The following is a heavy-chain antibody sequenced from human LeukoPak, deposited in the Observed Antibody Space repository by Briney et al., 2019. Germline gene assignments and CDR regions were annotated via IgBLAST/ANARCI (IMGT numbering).Heavy chain of an antibody. CDR3: ARGGAAAGTRGYYFDY. CDR2: IYSGGST. J-gene: IGHJ4*02. V-gene: IGHV3-53*04. CDR1: GFTVSSNY. D-gene: IGHD6-13*01. Sequence: GGSLRLSCAASGFTVSSNYMSWVRQAPGKGLEWVSVIYSGGSTYYADSVKGRFTISRHNSKNTLYLQMNSLRAEDTAVYYCARGGAAAGTRGYYFDYWGQGTLDTVSS.